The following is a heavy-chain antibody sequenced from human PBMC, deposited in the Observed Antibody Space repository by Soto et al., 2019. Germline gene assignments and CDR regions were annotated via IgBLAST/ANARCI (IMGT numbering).Heavy chain of an antibody. CDR2: IYYSGST. D-gene: IGHD3-16*01. CDR1: GGSISSYY. J-gene: IGHJ3*02. Sequence: SETLSLTCTVSGGSISSYYWSWIRQPPGKGLEWIGYIYYSGSTNYNPSLKSRVTISVDTSKNQFSLKLSSVTAADTAVYYCAREFGGRFDIWGKGTMVTVSS. V-gene: IGHV4-59*01. CDR3: AREFGGRFDI.